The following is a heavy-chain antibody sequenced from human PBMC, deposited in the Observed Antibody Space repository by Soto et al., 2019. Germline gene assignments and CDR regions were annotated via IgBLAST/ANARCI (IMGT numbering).Heavy chain of an antibody. CDR2: IIPIFGTA. J-gene: IGHJ6*02. V-gene: IGHV1-69*13. CDR3: ARDITNSLYYYDSSGPKTLYGMDV. Sequence: ASVKVSCKASGGTFSSYAISWVRQAPGQGLEWMGGIIPIFGTANYAQKFQGRVTITADESTSTAYMELSSLRSEDTAVYYCARDITNSLYYYDSSGPKTLYGMDVWGQGTTVTVS. D-gene: IGHD3-22*01. CDR1: GGTFSSYA.